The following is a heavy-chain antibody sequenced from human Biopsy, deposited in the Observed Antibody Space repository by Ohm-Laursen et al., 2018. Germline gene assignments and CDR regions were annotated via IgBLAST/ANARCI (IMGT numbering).Heavy chain of an antibody. CDR1: GFPFHVNV. CDR2: IKSKTDGGTT. D-gene: IGHD6-13*01. J-gene: IGHJ4*02. V-gene: IGHV3-15*01. Sequence: SLRLSCSASGFPFHVNVMTWVRQAPGKGLQWVGRIKSKTDGGTTDYAAPVKDRFTISRDDSKNTLYLQMNSLKTEDTAVYYCTTDTSSWYNYFDYWGQGTLVTVSS. CDR3: TTDTSSWYNYFDY.